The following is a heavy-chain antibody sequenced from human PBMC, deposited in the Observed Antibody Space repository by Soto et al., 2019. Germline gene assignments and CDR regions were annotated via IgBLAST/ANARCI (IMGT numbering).Heavy chain of an antibody. V-gene: IGHV3-30*18. Sequence: PGGSLRLSCAASGFTFSSYGMHWVRQAPGKGLERVAVISYDGSNKYYADSVKGRFTISRDNSKNTLYLQMNSLRAEDTAVYYCAKDVGYCSSTSCYADYYYYMDVWGKGTTVTVSS. CDR1: GFTFSSYG. D-gene: IGHD2-2*01. J-gene: IGHJ6*03. CDR2: ISYDGSNK. CDR3: AKDVGYCSSTSCYADYYYYMDV.